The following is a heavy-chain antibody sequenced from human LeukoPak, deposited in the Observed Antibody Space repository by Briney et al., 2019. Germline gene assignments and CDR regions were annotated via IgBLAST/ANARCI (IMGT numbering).Heavy chain of an antibody. CDR2: IIPIFGTA. V-gene: IGHV1-69*06. J-gene: IGHJ4*02. D-gene: IGHD5-18*01. CDR3: ARVWGYSYGPSLVY. Sequence: ASVKVSCKAAGGTFSSYAISWVRQAPGQGLEWMGRIIPIFGTANYAQKFQGRVTITADKSTSTVYMELSSLRSEDTAVYYCARVWGYSYGPSLVYWPEGPLVTVSS. CDR1: GGTFSSYA.